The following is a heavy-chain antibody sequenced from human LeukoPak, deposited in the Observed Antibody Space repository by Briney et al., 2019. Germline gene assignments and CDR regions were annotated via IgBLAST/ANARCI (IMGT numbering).Heavy chain of an antibody. J-gene: IGHJ4*02. CDR2: IKEDGSEK. D-gene: IGHD3-10*01. Sequence: GGSLRLSCAASGFSFGTSWMSWVRQAPGKGLEWVANIKEDGSEKYYVDSVKGRFTISRDNAKKSLDLQMNSLRAEDTAVYYCAIHAMVRGVFTSLEGEYWGQGILVTVSS. V-gene: IGHV3-7*02. CDR3: AIHAMVRGVFTSLEGEY. CDR1: GFSFGTSW.